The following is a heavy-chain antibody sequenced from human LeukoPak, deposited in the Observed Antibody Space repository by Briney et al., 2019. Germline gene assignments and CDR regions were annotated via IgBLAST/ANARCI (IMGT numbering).Heavy chain of an antibody. D-gene: IGHD2-15*01. CDR1: GGSIRYYY. V-gene: IGHV4-59*01. J-gene: IGHJ4*02. Sequence: SETLSLTCTVSGGSIRYYYWSWIRQSPGQGLEWIGYIYYNGSTNYNPSLKSRVTISVDMSKNQFSLKMSSVTAAATAVYYCARKGGLFDYWGQGRLVTVSS. CDR3: ARKGGLFDY. CDR2: IYYNGST.